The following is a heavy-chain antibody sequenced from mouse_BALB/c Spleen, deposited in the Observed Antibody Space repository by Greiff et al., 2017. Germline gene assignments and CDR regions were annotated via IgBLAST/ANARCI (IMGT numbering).Heavy chain of an antibody. V-gene: IGHV5-6-3*01. D-gene: IGHD2-4*01. J-gene: IGHJ3*01. CDR3: ARDYYDYGAAY. CDR2: INSNGGST. CDR1: GFTFSSYG. Sequence: EVKLVESGGGLVQPGGSLKLSCAASGFTFSSYGMSWVRQTPDKRLELVATINSNGGSTYYPDSVKGRFTISRDNAKNTLYLQMSSLKSEDTAMYYCARDYYDYGAAYWGQGTLVTVSA.